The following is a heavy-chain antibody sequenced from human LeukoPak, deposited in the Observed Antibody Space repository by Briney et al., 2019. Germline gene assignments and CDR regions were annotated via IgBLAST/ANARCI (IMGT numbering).Heavy chain of an antibody. CDR2: IYHSGST. J-gene: IGHJ4*02. Sequence: SETLSLTCTVSGYSISSGYYWGWIRQPPGKGLEWIGNIYHSGSTYYNPSLKSRVTISVDTSKNQFSLKLTSVTAAATAVYYCARVSPTLCFDYWGQGTLVTVSS. CDR3: ARVSPTLCFDY. CDR1: GYSISSGYY. V-gene: IGHV4-38-2*02.